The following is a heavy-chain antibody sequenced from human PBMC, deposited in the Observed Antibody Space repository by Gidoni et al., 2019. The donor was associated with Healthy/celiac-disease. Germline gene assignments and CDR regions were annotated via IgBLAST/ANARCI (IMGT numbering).Heavy chain of an antibody. CDR1: GYTFTSYY. CDR2: INPSGGST. V-gene: IGHV1-46*01. CDR3: ARGWGHMVRGVMSDY. D-gene: IGHD3-10*01. Sequence: QVQLVQSGAEVKKPGASVKVSCKASGYTFTSYYMHWVRQAPGQGLEWMGIINPSGGSTSYAQKFQGRVTMTRDTSTSTVYMELSSLRSEDTAVYYCARGWGHMVRGVMSDYWGQGTLVTVSS. J-gene: IGHJ4*02.